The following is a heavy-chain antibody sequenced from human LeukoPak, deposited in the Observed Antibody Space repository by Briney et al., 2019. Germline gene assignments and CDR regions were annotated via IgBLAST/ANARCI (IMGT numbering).Heavy chain of an antibody. Sequence: SETLSLTCIVSGGSISRTTDYWGWIRQPPGKGLEWIGSIYYSGNTYYNPSLKSRVTISVDTSRNQFSLKLSSVAAADTAVYYCARDRLLWFGELDYWGQGTLVTVSS. J-gene: IGHJ4*02. V-gene: IGHV4-39*07. CDR1: GGSISRTTDY. D-gene: IGHD3-10*01. CDR3: ARDRLLWFGELDY. CDR2: IYYSGNT.